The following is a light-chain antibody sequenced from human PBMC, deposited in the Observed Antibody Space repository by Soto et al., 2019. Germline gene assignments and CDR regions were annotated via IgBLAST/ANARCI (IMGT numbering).Light chain of an antibody. CDR3: SSYTNSSYV. V-gene: IGLV2-14*01. Sequence: QSALTQPASVSGSPGQSITISCTGTSSDVGGYNYVSWYQRHPDKAPKLMIYEVSNRPSGVSNRFSGSKSGNTASLTISGLQAEDEADYYCSSYTNSSYVFGTGTKVTVL. CDR2: EVS. J-gene: IGLJ1*01. CDR1: SSDVGGYNY.